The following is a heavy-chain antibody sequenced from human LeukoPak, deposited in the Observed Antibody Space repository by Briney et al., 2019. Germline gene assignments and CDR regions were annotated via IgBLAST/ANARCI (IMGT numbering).Heavy chain of an antibody. CDR2: IYSSGTT. CDR1: GGSISGYY. V-gene: IGHV4-4*09. J-gene: IGHJ4*02. Sequence: SETLSLTCTVYGGSISGYYWGWIRQPPGKGLEWIGCIYSSGTTNYNPSLKSRVTISVDTSKNQFSLRLSSVTAADTAVYYCAIMVIAASAHYSDYWGQGILVTVSS. CDR3: AIMVIAASAHYSDY. D-gene: IGHD6-13*01.